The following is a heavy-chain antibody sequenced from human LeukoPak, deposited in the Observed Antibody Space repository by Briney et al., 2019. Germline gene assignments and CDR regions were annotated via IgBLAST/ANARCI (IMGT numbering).Heavy chain of an antibody. CDR2: IYTSGST. CDR1: GGSISSYY. Sequence: SETLSLTCTVSGGSISSYYWSWIRQPAGEGLEWTGRIYTSGSTNYNPSLKSRATMSVDTSKNQFSLKLSSVTAADTAVYYCARTTYYYDSSGYYSTWYFDYWGQGTLVTVSS. J-gene: IGHJ4*02. D-gene: IGHD3-22*01. CDR3: ARTTYYYDSSGYYSTWYFDY. V-gene: IGHV4-4*07.